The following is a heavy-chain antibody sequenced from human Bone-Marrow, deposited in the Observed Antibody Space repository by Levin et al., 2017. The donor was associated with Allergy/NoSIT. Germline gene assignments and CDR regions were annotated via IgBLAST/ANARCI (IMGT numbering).Heavy chain of an antibody. J-gene: IGHJ4*02. CDR1: GFTLSRHW. CDR3: ARGHSGSYSIDY. Sequence: GESLKISCVASGFTLSRHWMHWVRQAPGKGLVWVSRITSDGSTTNYADSVKGRFSISRDNAKNTLYLQMNSLSADDTAVYYCARGHSGSYSIDYWGQGALVTVSS. V-gene: IGHV3-74*01. D-gene: IGHD1-26*01. CDR2: ITSDGSTT.